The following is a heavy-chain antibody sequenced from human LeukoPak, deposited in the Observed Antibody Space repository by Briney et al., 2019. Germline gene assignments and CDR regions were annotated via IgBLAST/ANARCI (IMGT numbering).Heavy chain of an antibody. CDR2: IYYSGST. Sequence: SETLSLTCTVSGGSISSGGYYWSWIRQHPGDGLEWIGYIYYSGSTYYNPSLKSRVTISIDTSKNQFSLKLSSVTAADTAVYYCARAGGFFSPFGYWGQGTLSPSPQ. J-gene: IGHJ4*02. CDR3: ARAGGFFSPFGY. V-gene: IGHV4-31*03. D-gene: IGHD3-16*01. CDR1: GGSISSGGYY.